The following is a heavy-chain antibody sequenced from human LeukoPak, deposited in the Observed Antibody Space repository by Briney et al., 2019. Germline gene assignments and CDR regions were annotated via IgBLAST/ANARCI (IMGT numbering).Heavy chain of an antibody. CDR1: GGTFSSYG. CDR2: ISAYNGNT. V-gene: IGHV1-18*01. CDR3: ARECSSTSCYNGIDY. Sequence: ASVKVSCKASGGTFSSYGISWVRQAPGQGLEWMGWISAYNGNTNYAQKLQGRVTMTTDTSTSTAYMELRSLRSDDTAVYYCARECSSTSCYNGIDYWGQGTLVTVSS. J-gene: IGHJ4*02. D-gene: IGHD2-2*02.